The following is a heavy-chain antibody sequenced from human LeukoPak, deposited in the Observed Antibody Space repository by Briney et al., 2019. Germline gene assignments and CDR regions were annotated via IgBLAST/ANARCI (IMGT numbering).Heavy chain of an antibody. D-gene: IGHD5-24*01. CDR3: ARDLRAFRDGYKNPNYYLDY. CDR2: IKQDGSEK. Sequence: GGSLRLSCAASGFTFSSYWMSWVRQAPGKGLEWVANIKQDGSEKYYVDSVKGRFTISRDNAKNSLYLQMNSLRAEDTAVYYCARDLRAFRDGYKNPNYYLDYWGQGTLVTVSS. CDR1: GFTFSSYW. V-gene: IGHV3-7*01. J-gene: IGHJ4*02.